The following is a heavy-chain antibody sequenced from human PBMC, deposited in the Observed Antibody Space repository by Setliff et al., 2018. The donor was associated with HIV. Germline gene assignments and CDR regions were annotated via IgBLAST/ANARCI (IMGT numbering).Heavy chain of an antibody. CDR3: GRARYSGYDWGGFYFDY. CDR2: ISWNSGSI. Sequence: LRLSCAASGFTFDDYAMHWVRQAPGKGLEWVSGISWNSGSIGYADSVKGRFTISRDNAKNSLYLQMNNLRAEDMALYYCGRARYSGYDWGGFYFDYWGQGTLVTVSS. D-gene: IGHD5-12*01. CDR1: GFTFDDYA. J-gene: IGHJ4*02. V-gene: IGHV3-9*03.